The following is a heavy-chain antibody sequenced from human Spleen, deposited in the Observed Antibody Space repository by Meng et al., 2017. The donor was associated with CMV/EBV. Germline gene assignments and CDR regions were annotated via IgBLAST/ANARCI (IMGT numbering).Heavy chain of an antibody. CDR1: GFSFRANW. D-gene: IGHD3-3*01. CDR3: VTDGTDDFWSGYFY. J-gene: IGHJ4*02. V-gene: IGHV3-74*01. Sequence: GESLKISCAASGFSFRANWIHWVRQGPGKGLVWVSRINGDGSSTNYADSVKGRFTISRDDSKNTLYLQMNSLKGEDTAVYYCVTDGTDDFWSGYFYWGQGTLVTVSS. CDR2: INGDGSST.